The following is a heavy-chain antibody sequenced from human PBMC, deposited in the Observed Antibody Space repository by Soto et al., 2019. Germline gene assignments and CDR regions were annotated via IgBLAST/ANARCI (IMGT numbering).Heavy chain of an antibody. CDR1: SDSMTADNW. V-gene: IGHV4-30-4*01. D-gene: IGHD4-17*01. CDR3: ATMGTPVTGLYYFDY. Sequence: LSETLSLTCTVSSDSMTADNWWHWVRQPPGKGLEWIGFISYSGTTHYSASLRSRVSISVDTSKNQFSLDLSSVTAADTAVYYCATMGTPVTGLYYFDYWGQGTLVTV. J-gene: IGHJ4*02. CDR2: ISYSGTT.